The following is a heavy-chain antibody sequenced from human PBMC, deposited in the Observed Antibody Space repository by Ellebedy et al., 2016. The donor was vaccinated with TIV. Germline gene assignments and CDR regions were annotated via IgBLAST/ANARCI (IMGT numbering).Heavy chain of an antibody. CDR3: VRKPYWSFDV. V-gene: IGHV1-46*01. D-gene: IGHD2-15*01. Sequence: ASVKVSXXASGYTFSNYYIHWVRQAPGQGLEWMGIINPSGGSTSYAQKFQGRVTMTRDTSTTSTVYMELSSLRSEDTAVYYCVRKPYWSFDVWGQGTMVTVSS. CDR2: INPSGGST. J-gene: IGHJ3*01. CDR1: GYTFSNYY.